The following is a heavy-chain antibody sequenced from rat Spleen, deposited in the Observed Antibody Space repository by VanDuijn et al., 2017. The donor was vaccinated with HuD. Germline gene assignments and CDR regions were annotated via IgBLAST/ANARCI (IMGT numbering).Heavy chain of an antibody. J-gene: IGHJ4*01. V-gene: IGHV5-7*01. Sequence: EVQLVESGGGLVQPGRSMKLSCAASGFTFSDYYMAWVRQAPNKGLEWVATISYDGSSTYYRDSVKGRFTISRDNAKSTLYLQMESLRSEDTATYYCARHNSGYGVMDAWGQGASVTVSS. CDR3: ARHNSGYGVMDA. D-gene: IGHD4-3*01. CDR2: ISYDGSST. CDR1: GFTFSDYY.